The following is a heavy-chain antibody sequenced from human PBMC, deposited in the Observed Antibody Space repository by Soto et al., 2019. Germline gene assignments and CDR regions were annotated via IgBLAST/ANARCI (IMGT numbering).Heavy chain of an antibody. CDR1: GGTISSWY. V-gene: IGHV4-59*08. CDR2: IYNSGST. CDR3: ARRYGSAIDY. Sequence: QVQLQESGPGLVKPSETLSLTCTVSGGTISSWYWSWIRQPPGKGLEWIGYIYNSGSTKCNPSLQLRVTISVDTSKNHFSLKLSSVTAADTSVYYCARRYGSAIDYWGQGTLVTVSS. J-gene: IGHJ4*02. D-gene: IGHD1-26*01.